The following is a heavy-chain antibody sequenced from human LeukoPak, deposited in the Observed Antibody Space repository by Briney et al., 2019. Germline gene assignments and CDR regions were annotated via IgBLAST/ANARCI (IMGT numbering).Heavy chain of an antibody. CDR3: ASDMTTAD. CDR2: INNDGSST. CDR1: GYTFGSYW. Sequence: GGSLRLSCAASGYTFGSYWMYWVRQAPGKGLVWVSRINNDGSSTIYADSVKGRFTISRDNSKNTLYLQMNSLRAEDTAVYYCASDMTTADWGQGTLVTVSS. V-gene: IGHV3-74*01. D-gene: IGHD4-17*01. J-gene: IGHJ4*02.